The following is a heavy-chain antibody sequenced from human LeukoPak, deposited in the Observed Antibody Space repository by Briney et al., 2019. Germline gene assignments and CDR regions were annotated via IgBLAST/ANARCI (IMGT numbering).Heavy chain of an antibody. V-gene: IGHV1-46*01. J-gene: IGHJ6*02. Sequence: ASVKVSCKASGYTFTSYYMHWVRQAPGQGLEWMGIINPSGGSTSYAQKFQGRVTMTRDTSTSTVYMELSSLRSEDTAVYYCARDLRRITIFGVVIRNYYYYGMDVWGRGTTVTVSS. D-gene: IGHD3-3*01. CDR1: GYTFTSYY. CDR2: INPSGGST. CDR3: ARDLRRITIFGVVIRNYYYYGMDV.